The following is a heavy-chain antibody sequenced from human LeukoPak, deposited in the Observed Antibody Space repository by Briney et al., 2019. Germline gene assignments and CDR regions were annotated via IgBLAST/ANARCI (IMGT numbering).Heavy chain of an antibody. V-gene: IGHV4-31*03. CDR1: GGSISSGDYY. CDR2: IYYSGNT. D-gene: IGHD5-12*01. Sequence: PSQTLSLTCTVSGGSISSGDYYWTWIRQHPGKGLEWIGYIYYSGNTYYNPSLKNRLTISVDMSKNQFSLKLSSVTAADTAVFYCARGYSGSPYYFSMDVWGKGTTVTVSS. J-gene: IGHJ6*04. CDR3: ARGYSGSPYYFSMDV.